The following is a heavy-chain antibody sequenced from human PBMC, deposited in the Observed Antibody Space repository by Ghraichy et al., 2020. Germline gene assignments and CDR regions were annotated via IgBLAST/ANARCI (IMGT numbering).Heavy chain of an antibody. Sequence: ASVKVSCKASGYTFTGYYMHWVRQAPGQGLEWMGWINPNSGGTNYAQKFQGRVTMTRDTSISTAYMELSRLRSDDTAVYYCARLNTMTVVVEDGWFDPWGQGTLVTVSS. J-gene: IGHJ5*02. CDR3: ARLNTMTVVVEDGWFDP. V-gene: IGHV1-2*02. CDR2: INPNSGGT. D-gene: IGHD3-22*01. CDR1: GYTFTGYY.